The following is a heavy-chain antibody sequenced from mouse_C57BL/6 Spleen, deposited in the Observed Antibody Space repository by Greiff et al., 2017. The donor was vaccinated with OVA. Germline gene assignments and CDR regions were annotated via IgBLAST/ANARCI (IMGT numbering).Heavy chain of an antibody. CDR2: ISNGGGST. CDR1: GFTFSDYY. D-gene: IGHD2-10*01. CDR3: ARSSYGNYWFAY. V-gene: IGHV5-12*01. J-gene: IGHJ3*01. Sequence: EVMLVESGGGLVQPGGSLKLSCAASGFTFSDYYMYWVRQTPEKRLEWVAYISNGGGSTYYPDTVKGRFTISRDNAKNTLYLQMSRLKSEDTAMYYCARSSYGNYWFAYWGQGTLVTVSA.